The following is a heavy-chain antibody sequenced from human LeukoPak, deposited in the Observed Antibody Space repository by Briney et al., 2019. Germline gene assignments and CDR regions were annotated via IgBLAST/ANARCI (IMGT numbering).Heavy chain of an antibody. CDR1: GFTFSSYF. CDR2: IASDGSHT. Sequence: PGGSLRLSCAASGFTFSSYFMHWVRQAPGKGLEWVADIASDGSHTFYVESVKGRFTISRDNSKNTLYLKMTSLRAEDTAVYFCARERQDTILYSGAFDIWGQGTMVTVSS. CDR3: ARERQDTILYSGAFDI. J-gene: IGHJ3*02. D-gene: IGHD2-21*01. V-gene: IGHV3-30-3*01.